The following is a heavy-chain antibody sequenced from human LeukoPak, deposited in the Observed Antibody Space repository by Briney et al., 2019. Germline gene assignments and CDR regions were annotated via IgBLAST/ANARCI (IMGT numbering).Heavy chain of an antibody. V-gene: IGHV3-74*01. J-gene: IGHJ4*02. CDR3: ARGRPHGNDY. D-gene: IGHD4-23*01. CDR1: GITFSSNC. CDR2: IASDGSST. Sequence: GGSLRLSCAASGITFSSNCMNWVRQAPGKGLVWVSRIASDGSSTTYADSVKGRFSISRDNAKNTLYLQMNSLRVEDTAVYYCARGRPHGNDYWGQGTLVTVSS.